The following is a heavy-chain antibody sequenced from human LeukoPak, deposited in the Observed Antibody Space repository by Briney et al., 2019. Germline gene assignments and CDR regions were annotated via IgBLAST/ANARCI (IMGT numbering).Heavy chain of an antibody. CDR3: ARDLDYGGGCYRYDDHIDY. Sequence: ASVKVSCTASGYTFTCYYMHWVRQAPGQGREWMGRINPNSGGTNYAQKFQGRVTMTRDTSISTAYMDLSRLRSDDTAVYYCARDLDYGGGCYRYDDHIDYWGQGTLVTVSS. CDR2: INPNSGGT. J-gene: IGHJ4*02. D-gene: IGHD3-16*02. CDR1: GYTFTCYY. V-gene: IGHV1-2*06.